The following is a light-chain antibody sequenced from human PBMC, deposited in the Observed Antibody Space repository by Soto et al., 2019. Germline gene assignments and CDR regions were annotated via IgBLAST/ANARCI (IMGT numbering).Light chain of an antibody. V-gene: IGKV3-20*01. Sequence: IVSTQSPGTLSLSPGERATLSCRASQSVSSTYLAWYQQKPGQAPRLLIYDASSRATGIPDRFSGSGSGTDFTLTISRLEPEDFAVYYCQQYGRSPGLFTFGPGTKVDIK. CDR2: DAS. CDR3: QQYGRSPGLFT. J-gene: IGKJ3*01. CDR1: QSVSSTY.